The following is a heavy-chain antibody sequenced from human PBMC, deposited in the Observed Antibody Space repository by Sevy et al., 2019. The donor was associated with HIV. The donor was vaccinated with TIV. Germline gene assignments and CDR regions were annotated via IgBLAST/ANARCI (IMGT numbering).Heavy chain of an antibody. Sequence: GGSLRLSCAASGFTLSKYSMSWVRQPPGKGLEWVSTLSFGCGEIKYEDSVKGRFTISRDNSKSSVYLQMNNLRPEDTAVYYCAREGCTKPHDYWGQGTLVTVSS. V-gene: IGHV3-23*01. CDR1: GFTLSKYS. CDR3: AREGCTKPHDY. CDR2: LSFGCGEI. D-gene: IGHD2-8*01. J-gene: IGHJ4*02.